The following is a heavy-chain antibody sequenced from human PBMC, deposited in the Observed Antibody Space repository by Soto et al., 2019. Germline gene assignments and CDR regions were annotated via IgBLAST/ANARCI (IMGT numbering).Heavy chain of an antibody. CDR1: GGSISSGGYS. D-gene: IGHD3-22*01. CDR3: ARSNYYDSSGYYYDAFDI. CDR2: IYHSGST. J-gene: IGHJ3*02. Sequence: QLQLQESGSGLVKPSQTLSLTCAVSGGSISSGGYSWSWIRQPPGKGLEWIGYIYHSGSTYYNPSLKSRGTISVDRSKNQFSLKLSSVTAADTAVYYCARSNYYDSSGYYYDAFDIWGQGTMVTVSS. V-gene: IGHV4-30-2*01.